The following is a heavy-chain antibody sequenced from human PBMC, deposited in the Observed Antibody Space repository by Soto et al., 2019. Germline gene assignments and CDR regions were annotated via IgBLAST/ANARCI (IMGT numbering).Heavy chain of an antibody. D-gene: IGHD1-26*01. Sequence: GGSLRLSCAASGFTFSSYAMSWVRQAPGKGLEWVSAISGSGGSTYYADSVKGRFTISRDNSKNTLYLQMNSLRAEDTAVYYCAKDRTGIVGATDVFDYWGQGTLVTVSS. CDR2: ISGSGGST. V-gene: IGHV3-23*01. J-gene: IGHJ4*02. CDR3: AKDRTGIVGATDVFDY. CDR1: GFTFSSYA.